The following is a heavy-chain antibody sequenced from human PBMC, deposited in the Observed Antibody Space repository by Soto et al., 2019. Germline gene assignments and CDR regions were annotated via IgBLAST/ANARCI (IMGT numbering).Heavy chain of an antibody. CDR3: ARRLYGDYDY. J-gene: IGHJ4*02. CDR2: ISTYNGNT. V-gene: IGHV1-18*01. D-gene: IGHD4-17*01. Sequence: QAPLVQSGAEVKEPGASVKVSCKASGYSFTTSGITWVRQAPGQGLEWTGWISTYNGNTNYAQNLQDRVTLTTDTSTSTAYMELRSLRSDDTAVYYCARRLYGDYDYWGQGTLVTVSS. CDR1: GYSFTTSG.